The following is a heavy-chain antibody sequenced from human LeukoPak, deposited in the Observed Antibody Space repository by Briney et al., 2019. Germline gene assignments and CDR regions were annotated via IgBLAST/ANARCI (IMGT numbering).Heavy chain of an antibody. Sequence: TSVKVSCKASGFTFTSSAVQWVRQARGQRLEWIGWIVVGSGNTNYAQKFQERVTITRDMSASTAYMELSSLRSEDTAVYYCAASPDYYDSSGYSYYFDYWGQGTLVTVSS. J-gene: IGHJ4*02. CDR2: IVVGSGNT. D-gene: IGHD3-22*01. CDR3: AASPDYYDSSGYSYYFDY. V-gene: IGHV1-58*01. CDR1: GFTFTSSA.